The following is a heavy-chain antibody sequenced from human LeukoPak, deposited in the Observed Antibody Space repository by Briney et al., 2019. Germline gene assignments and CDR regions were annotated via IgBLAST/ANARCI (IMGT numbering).Heavy chain of an antibody. CDR1: GYTFTSYD. D-gene: IGHD6-13*01. Sequence: ASVKVSCKASGYTFTSYDINWVRQATGQGLAWMGWMNPNSGNTGYAQKFQGRVTMTRNTPISTAYMELSSLRSEDTAMYYCARVAAAGNGWFDPWGQGTLVTVSS. V-gene: IGHV1-8*01. CDR3: ARVAAAGNGWFDP. J-gene: IGHJ5*02. CDR2: MNPNSGNT.